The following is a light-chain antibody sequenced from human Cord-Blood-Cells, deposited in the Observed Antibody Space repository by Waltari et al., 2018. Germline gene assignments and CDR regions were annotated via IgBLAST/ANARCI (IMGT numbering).Light chain of an antibody. J-gene: IGLJ2*01. Sequence: SGLTEPGSVSGAPGPAITTSRPGARREVEGYNSVSWYQQHPGKAPKLMIYDVSNRPSGVSNRCSGSKSGNTASLTISGLQAEDEADYYCSSYTSISTLVFGGGTKLTVL. CDR3: SSYTSISTLV. V-gene: IGLV2-14*01. CDR2: DVS. CDR1: RREVEGYNS.